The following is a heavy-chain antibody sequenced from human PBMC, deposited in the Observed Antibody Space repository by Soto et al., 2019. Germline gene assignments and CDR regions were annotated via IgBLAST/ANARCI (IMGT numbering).Heavy chain of an antibody. V-gene: IGHV2-5*02. CDR3: ARNSGGPRFDS. CDR1: GFSLTTTGLA. D-gene: IGHD6-19*01. J-gene: IGHJ4*02. Sequence: QITLIESGPTLVKPTQTLTLTCSFSGFSLTTTGLAVGWIRQPPGKALEWLALIYWDDDKRYSPSLKSRLTITRDTSKNQVVLTMTNMDPVDTATYYCARNSGGPRFDSWGQGTLVTVSS. CDR2: IYWDDDK.